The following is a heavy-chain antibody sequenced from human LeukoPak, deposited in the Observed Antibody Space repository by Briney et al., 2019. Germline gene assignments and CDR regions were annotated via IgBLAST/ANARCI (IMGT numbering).Heavy chain of an antibody. CDR1: GCTFTGYY. D-gene: IGHD6-19*01. J-gene: IGHJ4*02. CDR2: INPNSGGT. V-gene: IGHV1-2*06. Sequence: ASVKVSCKASGCTFTGYYMHWVRQAPGQGLEWMGRINPNSGGTNYAQKFQGRVTMTRDTSISTAYMELSRLRSDDTAVYYCATSLSPQWLVSLDYCGQGTLVTVSS. CDR3: ATSLSPQWLVSLDY.